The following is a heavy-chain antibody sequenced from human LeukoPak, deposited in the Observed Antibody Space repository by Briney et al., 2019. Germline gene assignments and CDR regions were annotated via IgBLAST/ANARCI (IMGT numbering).Heavy chain of an antibody. CDR1: GFTFSSYA. D-gene: IGHD3-22*01. J-gene: IGHJ4*02. V-gene: IGHV3-23*01. Sequence: PGGSLRLSCAASGFTFSSYAMSWVRQAPGKGLEWVSAISGSGGSTYYADSVKGRFTISRDNSKNTLYLQMNSLRAEDTAVYYCAKEGRITMIVVVITHFDYWGQGTLVTVSS. CDR2: ISGSGGST. CDR3: AKEGRITMIVVVITHFDY.